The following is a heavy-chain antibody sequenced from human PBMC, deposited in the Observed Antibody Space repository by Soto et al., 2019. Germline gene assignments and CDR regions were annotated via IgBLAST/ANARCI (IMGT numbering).Heavy chain of an antibody. J-gene: IGHJ5*02. CDR3: ASDEYCISTSCPTGGFDP. V-gene: IGHV1-69*12. CDR2: IMPIFGTA. D-gene: IGHD2-2*01. CDR1: GGTFSSYA. Sequence: QVQLVQSGAEVKKPGSSVKVSCKASGGTFSSYAISWVRQAPGQGLEWMGGIMPIFGTANYAQKFQGRVTITADESTSTAYMELSSLRSADTAVYSCASDEYCISTSCPTGGFDPWGQGTIVTVSS.